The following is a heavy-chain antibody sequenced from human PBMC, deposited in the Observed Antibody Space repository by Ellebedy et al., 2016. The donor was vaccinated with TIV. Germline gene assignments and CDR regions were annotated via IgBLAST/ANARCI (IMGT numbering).Heavy chain of an antibody. CDR3: TKDPSTYHYYYMDV. CDR1: GFDFSDYY. D-gene: IGHD5/OR15-5a*01. V-gene: IGHV3-23*03. J-gene: IGHJ6*03. Sequence: GGSLRLXXAASGFDFSDYYMNWIRQAPGKGLEWVAHISRGSTSTQYSDSVKGRFSISRDNSKNILYLQMNNLRAEDTALYYCTKDPSTYHYYYMDVWGKGTTVTVSS. CDR2: ISRGSTST.